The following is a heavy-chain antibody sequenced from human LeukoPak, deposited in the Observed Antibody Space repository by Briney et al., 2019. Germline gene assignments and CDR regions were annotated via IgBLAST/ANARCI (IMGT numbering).Heavy chain of an antibody. Sequence: SGPTLVKPTQTLTLTCTFSGFSLSTSGVGVGWIRQPPGKALEWLELFYWDDDKRYSPSLKSRLTITKDTSKNQVVPTMTDMDPVDTATYYCARIIVPQYYFDYWGQGTLVTVSS. D-gene: IGHD2/OR15-2a*01. CDR2: FYWDDDK. CDR1: GFSLSTSGVG. V-gene: IGHV2-5*02. CDR3: ARIIVPQYYFDY. J-gene: IGHJ4*02.